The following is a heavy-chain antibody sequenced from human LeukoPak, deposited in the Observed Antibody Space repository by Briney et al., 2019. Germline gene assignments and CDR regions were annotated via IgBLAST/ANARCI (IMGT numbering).Heavy chain of an antibody. CDR2: ISSSGSTI. V-gene: IGHV3-11*04. Sequence: GGSLRLSCAASGFTFSDYYMSWIRQAPGKGLEWVSYISSSGSTIYYADSVKGRFTISRDNDKNSLYLQMNSLRAEDTAVYYCAIVSGSSEYYFDYWGQGTLVTVSS. J-gene: IGHJ4*02. CDR1: GFTFSDYY. D-gene: IGHD1-26*01. CDR3: AIVSGSSEYYFDY.